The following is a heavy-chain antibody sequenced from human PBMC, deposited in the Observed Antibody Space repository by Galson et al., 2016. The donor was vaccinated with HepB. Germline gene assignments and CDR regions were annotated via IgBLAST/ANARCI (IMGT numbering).Heavy chain of an antibody. D-gene: IGHD3-3*01. CDR2: IRNKAHGETT. V-gene: IGHV3-49*04. Sequence: SLRLSCATSGFTFGDYTMSWVRQAPGKGLEWVGSIRNKAHGETTDYAASVEGRFILTSDDAQSIAYLQMSSLKTEDKAVYYCPRAIRAPLYNFWSGKPRPYYFDYGGQGTLVTVSS. CDR1: GFTFGDYT. J-gene: IGHJ4*02. CDR3: PRAIRAPLYNFWSGKPRPYYFDY.